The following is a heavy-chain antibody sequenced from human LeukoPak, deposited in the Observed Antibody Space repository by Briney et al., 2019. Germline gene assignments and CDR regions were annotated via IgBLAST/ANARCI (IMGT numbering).Heavy chain of an antibody. V-gene: IGHV1-3*01. CDR2: INAGNGNT. CDR1: GYTFTSYA. J-gene: IGHJ5*02. CDR3: ARDRFSYGSGSYLRWLDP. Sequence: ASVKVSCKASGYTFTSYAIHWVRQAPGQRLEWMGWINAGNGNTKCSQKFQGRVTITRDTSASTAYMELSSLTSEDTAVYYCARDRFSYGSGSYLRWLDPWGQGTLVTVSS. D-gene: IGHD3-10*01.